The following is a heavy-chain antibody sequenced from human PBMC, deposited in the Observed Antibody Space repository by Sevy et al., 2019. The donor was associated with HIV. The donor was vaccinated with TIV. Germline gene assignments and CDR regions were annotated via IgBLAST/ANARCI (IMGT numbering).Heavy chain of an antibody. Sequence: SETLSLTCFVSGGSMRSSHYWAWIRQPPGKGLEWVGSIYKGGNTYYHPSLKTRVTISVDTSKNQFSLRLNSVTAADTAIYYCTRLPQWLGSSFDSWGQGALVTVSS. D-gene: IGHD6-19*01. CDR1: GGSMRSSHY. CDR3: TRLPQWLGSSFDS. V-gene: IGHV4-39*01. J-gene: IGHJ4*02. CDR2: IYKGGNT.